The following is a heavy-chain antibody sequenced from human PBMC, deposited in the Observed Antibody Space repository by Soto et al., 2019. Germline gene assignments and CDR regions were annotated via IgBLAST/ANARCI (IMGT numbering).Heavy chain of an antibody. V-gene: IGHV4-31*03. CDR2: FYYSGST. CDR1: GGSISTGGYY. Sequence: PSETLSLTCTVAGGSISTGGYYWHWIRQHPGKGLEWIGYFYYSGSTYYNPSLKSRVTISVNTSRNQFSLKLSSVTAADTAVYYCARSVFPWGQGTLVTVSS. CDR3: ARSVFP. J-gene: IGHJ5*02.